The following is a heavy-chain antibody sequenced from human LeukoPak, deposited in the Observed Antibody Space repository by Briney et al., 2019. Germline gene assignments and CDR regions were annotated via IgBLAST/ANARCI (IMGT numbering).Heavy chain of an antibody. CDR3: ARSGLVVVPAALIYWFDP. V-gene: IGHV1-2*02. CDR1: GYTFTGYY. J-gene: IGHJ5*02. CDR2: INPNSGGT. D-gene: IGHD2-2*01. Sequence: ASVKVSCKASGYTFTGYYMHWVRQAPGQGLEWMGWINPNSGGTNYAQKFQGRVTMTRDTSISTAYMELSRLRSDDTAVYYCARSGLVVVPAALIYWFDPWGQGTLVTVSS.